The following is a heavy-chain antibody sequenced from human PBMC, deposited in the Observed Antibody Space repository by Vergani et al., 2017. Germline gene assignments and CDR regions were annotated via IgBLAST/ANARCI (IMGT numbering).Heavy chain of an antibody. V-gene: IGHV1-69*18. D-gene: IGHD3-22*01. Sequence: QVQLVQSGAEVKKPGSSVKVSCKASGGTFSSYAISWVRQAPGQGLEWMGRIIPIFGTANYAQKFQGRFTITADESTSPAYMELSSLGSEDTAVYYWAGVPYDYDSSGLGSWGQGTLVTVSS. CDR1: GGTFSSYA. J-gene: IGHJ5*02. CDR2: IIPIFGTA. CDR3: AGVPYDYDSSGLGS.